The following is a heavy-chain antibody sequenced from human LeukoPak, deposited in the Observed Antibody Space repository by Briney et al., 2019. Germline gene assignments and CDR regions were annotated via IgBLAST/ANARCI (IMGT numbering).Heavy chain of an antibody. V-gene: IGHV4-59*01. Sequence: PSETLSLTCTVSGGSIISNYWSWIRQPPGKGLEWIGYIYYSGSTNYNPSLKSRVTISVDTSKNQFSLKLSSVTAADTAVYYCARSFWAARPFDYWGQGTLVTVSS. J-gene: IGHJ4*02. D-gene: IGHD6-6*01. CDR2: IYYSGST. CDR1: GGSIISNY. CDR3: ARSFWAARPFDY.